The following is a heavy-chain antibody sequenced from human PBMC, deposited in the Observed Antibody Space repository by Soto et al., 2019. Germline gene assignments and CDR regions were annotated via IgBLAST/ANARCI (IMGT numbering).Heavy chain of an antibody. V-gene: IGHV3-11*01. D-gene: IGHD3-3*01. J-gene: IGHJ3*02. CDR3: ARDRSSLEWLLYDHAFDI. CDR2: ISSSGSTI. Sequence: PGGSLRLSCAASGFTFSDYYMTLIRKAPGKGLEWVSYISSSGSTIYYADSVKGRFTISRDNAKNSLYLQMNSLRAEDTAVYYCARDRSSLEWLLYDHAFDIWGQGTMVTVSS. CDR1: GFTFSDYY.